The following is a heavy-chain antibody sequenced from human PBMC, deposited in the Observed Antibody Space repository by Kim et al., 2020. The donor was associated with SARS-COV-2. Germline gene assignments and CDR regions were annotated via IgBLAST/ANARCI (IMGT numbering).Heavy chain of an antibody. J-gene: IGHJ6*02. D-gene: IGHD6-13*01. V-gene: IGHV3-48*03. CDR2: ISSSGSTI. CDR1: GFTFSSYE. Sequence: GGSLRLSCAASGFTFSSYEMNWVRQAPGKGLEWVSYISSSGSTIYYADSVKGRFTISRDNAKNSLYLQMNSLRAEDTAVYYCARDRGSSWYDYYYGMDIWGQGTTVTVSS. CDR3: ARDRGSSWYDYYYGMDI.